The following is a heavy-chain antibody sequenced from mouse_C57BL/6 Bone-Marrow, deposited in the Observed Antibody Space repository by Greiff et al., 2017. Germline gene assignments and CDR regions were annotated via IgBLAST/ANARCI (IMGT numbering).Heavy chain of an antibody. CDR2: IDPSDSYT. V-gene: IGHV1-59*01. CDR3: AREAIGGLDY. Sequence: QVQLQQPGAELVRPGTSVKLSCKASGYTFTSYWMHWVKQRPGQGLEWIGVIDPSDSYTNYNQKFKGKATLTVDTSSSTAYMQLSSLTSEDSAVXYCAREAIGGLDYWGQGTSVTVSS. J-gene: IGHJ4*01. CDR1: GYTFTSYW. D-gene: IGHD3-1*01.